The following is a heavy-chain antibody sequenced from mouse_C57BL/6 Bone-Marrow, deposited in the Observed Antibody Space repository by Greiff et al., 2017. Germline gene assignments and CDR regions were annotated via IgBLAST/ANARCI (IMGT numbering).Heavy chain of an antibody. CDR2: ISDGGSYT. CDR3: AKDRRHRLHNAMDY. V-gene: IGHV5-4*01. J-gene: IGHJ4*01. D-gene: IGHD3-2*02. CDR1: GFTFSSYA. Sequence: EVQGVESGGGLVKPGGSLKLSCAASGFTFSSYAMSWVRQTPEKRLEWVATISDGGSYTYYPDNVKGRFTISRDNAKNNLYLQMSHLKSDDTTMYYCAKDRRHRLHNAMDYWGQGTSVTVSS.